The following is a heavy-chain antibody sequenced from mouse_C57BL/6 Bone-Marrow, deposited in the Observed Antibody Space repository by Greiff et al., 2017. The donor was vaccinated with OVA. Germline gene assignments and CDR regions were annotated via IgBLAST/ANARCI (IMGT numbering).Heavy chain of an antibody. Sequence: VQLKESGPVLVKPGASVKMSCKASGYTFTDYYMNWVKQSHGKSLEWIGVINPYNGGTSYNQKFKGKATLTVDKSSSTAYMELNSLTSEDSAVYYCARGRDYGNYWFAYWGQGTLVTVSA. V-gene: IGHV1-19*01. J-gene: IGHJ3*01. CDR1: GYTFTDYY. CDR2: INPYNGGT. CDR3: ARGRDYGNYWFAY. D-gene: IGHD2-1*01.